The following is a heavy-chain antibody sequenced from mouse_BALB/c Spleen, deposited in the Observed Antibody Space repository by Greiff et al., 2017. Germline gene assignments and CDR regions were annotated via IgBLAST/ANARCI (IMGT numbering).Heavy chain of an antibody. J-gene: IGHJ3*01. CDR1: GYTFTSYW. CDR3: ARSDDGYYEGFAD. CDR2: INPSTGYT. V-gene: IGHV1-4*01. Sequence: QVQLQQSGAELATPGASVKMSCKASGYTFTSYWMHWVKQRPGQGLEWIGYINPSTGYTEYNQKFKDKATLTADKSSSTAYMQLSSLTSEDSAVYYCARSDDGYYEGFADWGQGTLVTVSA. D-gene: IGHD2-3*01.